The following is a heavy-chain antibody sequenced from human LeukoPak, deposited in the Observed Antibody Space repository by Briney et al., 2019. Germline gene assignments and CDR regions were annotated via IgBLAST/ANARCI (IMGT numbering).Heavy chain of an antibody. CDR2: ISDSGGAI. Sequence: PGGSLRLSCAASGFTFSTYALNWVRQAPGKGLEWVSAISDSGGAIFYADSVKGRFTMSRDNSKNSLFLQMNSLRVEDTAVYYCAKGWYFDLWGRGTLVTVSS. V-gene: IGHV3-23*01. CDR1: GFTFSTYA. J-gene: IGHJ2*01. CDR3: AKGWYFDL.